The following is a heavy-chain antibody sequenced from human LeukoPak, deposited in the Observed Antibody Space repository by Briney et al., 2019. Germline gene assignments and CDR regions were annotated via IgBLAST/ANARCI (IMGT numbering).Heavy chain of an antibody. CDR2: IIAIFGTA. CDR1: GGTFRSYA. V-gene: IGHV1-69*05. CDR3: ARGRPFVDDPEYYYDSSGYPFDP. J-gene: IGHJ5*02. D-gene: IGHD3-22*01. Sequence: GGSVTVSCKASGGTFRSYAMSWVRQAPGQGLEWMGGIIAIFGTANYAQTFQGRVTITTDESTSTAYMELSSLRSEDTAVYYCARGRPFVDDPEYYYDSSGYPFDPWGQGTLVTVSS.